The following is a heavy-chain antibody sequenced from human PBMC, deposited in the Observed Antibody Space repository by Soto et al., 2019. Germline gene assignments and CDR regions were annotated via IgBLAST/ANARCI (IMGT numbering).Heavy chain of an antibody. V-gene: IGHV3-30*18. Sequence: VQLVESGGGVVQPGRSLRLSCAASGFTFSSYGMHWVRQAPGKGLEWVAVISYDGSKKYYADSVKGRFTISRDNSKNTLYLQMNSLRAEDTAVYYCAKNRYSSSWSYFDYWGQGALVTVSS. D-gene: IGHD6-13*01. CDR1: GFTFSSYG. J-gene: IGHJ4*02. CDR2: ISYDGSKK. CDR3: AKNRYSSSWSYFDY.